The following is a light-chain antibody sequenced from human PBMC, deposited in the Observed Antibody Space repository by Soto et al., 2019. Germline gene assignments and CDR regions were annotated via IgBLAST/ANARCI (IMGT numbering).Light chain of an antibody. CDR1: SSDVGGYDY. CDR3: SSYTISSTVV. Sequence: QSALTQPASVSGSPGQSITIPCTATSSDVGGYDYVSWYQHHPGKAPKLMIYEVSNRPSGVSNRFSGSKSGNTASLTISGLQAEDEADYYCSSYTISSTVVFGGGTKLTVL. V-gene: IGLV2-14*01. J-gene: IGLJ2*01. CDR2: EVS.